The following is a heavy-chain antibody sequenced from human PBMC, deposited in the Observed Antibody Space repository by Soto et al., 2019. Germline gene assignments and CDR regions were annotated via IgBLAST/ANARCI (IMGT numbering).Heavy chain of an antibody. CDR1: GYTFTSYY. V-gene: IGHV1-46*01. CDR3: ARERGTYYYDSSGNLDAFDI. D-gene: IGHD3-22*01. J-gene: IGHJ3*02. CDR2: INPSGGST. Sequence: ASVKVSCKASGYTFTSYYMHWVRQAPGQGLEWMGIINPSGGSTSYAQKFQGRVTMTRDTSMSTVYMELSSLRSEDTAVYYCARERGTYYYDSSGNLDAFDIWGQGTMVTVSS.